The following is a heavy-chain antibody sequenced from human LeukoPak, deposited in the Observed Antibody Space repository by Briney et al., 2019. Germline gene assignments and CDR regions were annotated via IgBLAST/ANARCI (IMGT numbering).Heavy chain of an antibody. Sequence: ASVKVSCKASGYTFTGYYMHWVRQAPGQGLEWMGWINPNSGGTNYAQKFQGRVTMTRGTSISTAYMELSRLRSDDTAVYYCASSIAVAAPTDCWGQGTLVTVSS. V-gene: IGHV1-2*02. CDR2: INPNSGGT. J-gene: IGHJ4*02. D-gene: IGHD6-19*01. CDR1: GYTFTGYY. CDR3: ASSIAVAAPTDC.